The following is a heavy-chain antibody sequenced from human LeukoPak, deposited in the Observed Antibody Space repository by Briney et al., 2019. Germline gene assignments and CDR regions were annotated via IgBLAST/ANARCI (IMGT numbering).Heavy chain of an antibody. Sequence: GGSLRLSCAASGFTVSSNYMSWVRQAPGKGLEWVSVIYSGGSTYYADSVKGRFTISRDNSKNTLYLQMNSLRAEDTAVYYCARDGNCSSTSCSGSYYYFGMDVWGQGTTVTVSS. J-gene: IGHJ6*02. V-gene: IGHV3-66*01. CDR3: ARDGNCSSTSCSGSYYYFGMDV. CDR2: IYSGGST. D-gene: IGHD2-2*03. CDR1: GFTVSSNY.